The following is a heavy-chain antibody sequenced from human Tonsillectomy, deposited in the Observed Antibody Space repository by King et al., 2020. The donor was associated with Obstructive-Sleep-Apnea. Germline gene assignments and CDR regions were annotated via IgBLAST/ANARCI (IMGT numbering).Heavy chain of an antibody. Sequence: QLVQSGAEVKKPGASVKVSCKASGYTFIDYSITWVRQAPGQGLEWMGRISAYNGNTNYAQKLQGRFTMTTDTPTSTASMELRSLRSDDTAVCYCARVRGGYSYGCASPFDYWGQGTLVTVSS. CDR3: ARVRGGYSYGCASPFDY. J-gene: IGHJ4*02. CDR2: ISAYNGNT. V-gene: IGHV1-18*01. CDR1: GYTFIDYS. D-gene: IGHD5-18*01.